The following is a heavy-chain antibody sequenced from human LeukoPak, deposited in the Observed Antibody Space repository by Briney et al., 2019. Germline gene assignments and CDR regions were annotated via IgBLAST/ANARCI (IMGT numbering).Heavy chain of an antibody. CDR3: ARGPHTVTFDY. V-gene: IGHV4-34*01. D-gene: IGHD4-17*01. CDR1: GGSFSGYY. J-gene: IGHJ4*02. CDR2: INHSGST. Sequence: PSETLSLTCAVYGGSFSGYYWSWIRQPPGKGLEWIGEINHSGSTNYNPSLKSRVTISVDTSKNQFSLKLSSVSAADTAVHYCARGPHTVTFDYWGQGTLVTVSS.